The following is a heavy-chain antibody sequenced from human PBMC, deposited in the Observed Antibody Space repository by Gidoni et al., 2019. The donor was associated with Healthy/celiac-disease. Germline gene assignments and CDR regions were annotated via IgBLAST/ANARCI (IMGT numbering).Heavy chain of an antibody. V-gene: IGHV1-69*06. J-gene: IGHJ4*02. CDR2: IIPIFGTA. D-gene: IGHD6-13*01. CDR1: GGTFRSYA. Sequence: QVQLVQSGAEVKKPGSSVTVSCKASGGTFRSYAISWGRQATGQGLEWMGGIIPIFGTANYAQKFQGRVTSTADKSTSTAYMELSSLRSEDTAVYYCARRGPGNYSSSWYGAYYFDYWGQGTLVTVSS. CDR3: ARRGPGNYSSSWYGAYYFDY.